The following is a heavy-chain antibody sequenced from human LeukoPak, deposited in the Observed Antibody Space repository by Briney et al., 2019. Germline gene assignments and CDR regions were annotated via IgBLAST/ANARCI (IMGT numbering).Heavy chain of an antibody. CDR3: SRGARTAAGTFYFDY. D-gene: IGHD6-13*01. Sequence: SETLSLTCSVSGGSISSYYWNWIRQSAGKGLEWIGRIYTSGSTNYNPSLKSRVTMSVDTSKNQFSLKLSSVAAADTAVYYCSRGARTAAGTFYFDYWGQGTLVTVFS. CDR2: IYTSGST. V-gene: IGHV4-4*07. J-gene: IGHJ4*02. CDR1: GGSISSYY.